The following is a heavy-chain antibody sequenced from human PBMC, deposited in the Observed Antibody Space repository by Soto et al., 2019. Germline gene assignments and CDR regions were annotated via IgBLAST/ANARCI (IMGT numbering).Heavy chain of an antibody. V-gene: IGHV3-9*01. D-gene: IGHD2-2*02. J-gene: IGHJ6*03. CDR2: IRWNSGSI. CDR3: AKGVALGYCTSTSCHNYYMDV. CDR1: GFTFDDYA. Sequence: EVQLVESGGGLVQPGRSLRLSCSASGFTFDDYAMHWVRQAPGKGLEWVSGIRWNSGSIAYADSVKGRFTISRDNAKNSLYLQMNSLRAEDTALYYCAKGVALGYCTSTSCHNYYMDVWGKGTTVTVSS.